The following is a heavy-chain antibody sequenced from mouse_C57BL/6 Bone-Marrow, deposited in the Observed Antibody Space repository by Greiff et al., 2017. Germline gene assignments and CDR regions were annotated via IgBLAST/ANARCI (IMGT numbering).Heavy chain of an antibody. Sequence: QLQQPGAELVKPGASVKMSCKASGYTFTSYWITWVKQRPGQGLEWIGDIYPGSGSTNYNEKFKSKATLTVDTSSSTAYMQLSSLTSEDSAVYYCARRVSIYDGYYGGYFDVWGTGTTVTVSS. J-gene: IGHJ1*03. CDR1: GYTFTSYW. D-gene: IGHD2-3*01. CDR3: ARRVSIYDGYYGGYFDV. V-gene: IGHV1-55*01. CDR2: IYPGSGST.